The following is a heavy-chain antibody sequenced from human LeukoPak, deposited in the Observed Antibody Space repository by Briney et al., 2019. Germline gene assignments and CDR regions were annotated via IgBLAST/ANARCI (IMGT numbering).Heavy chain of an antibody. CDR3: ARLYRYYFDY. CDR2: IYYSGST. V-gene: IGHV4-39*01. J-gene: IGHJ4*02. CDR1: GGSISSSSYY. Sequence: PSETLSLTCTVSGGSISSSSYYWGWLRQPPGKGLEWIGSIYYSGSTYYNPSLKSRVTISVDTSKNQFSLKLSSVTAADTAVYYCARLYRYYFDYWGQGTLVTVSS.